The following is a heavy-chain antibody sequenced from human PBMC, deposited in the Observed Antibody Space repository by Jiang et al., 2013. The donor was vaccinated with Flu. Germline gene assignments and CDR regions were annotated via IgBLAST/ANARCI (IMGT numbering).Heavy chain of an antibody. CDR2: ISSSSSYI. CDR3: ARDPNYYDSSGYFSAFDI. D-gene: IGHD3-22*01. Sequence: VQLLESGGGLVQPGGSLRLSCVASGFTFSSYSMNWVRQAPGKGLEWVSSISSSSSYIYYADSVKGRFTISRDNAKNSLYLQMNSLRAEDTAVYYCARDPNYYDSSGYFSAFDIWGQGTMVTVSS. CDR1: GFTFSSYS. J-gene: IGHJ3*02. V-gene: IGHV3-21*01.